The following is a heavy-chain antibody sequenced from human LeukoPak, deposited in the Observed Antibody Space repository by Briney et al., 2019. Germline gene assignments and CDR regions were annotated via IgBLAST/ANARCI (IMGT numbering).Heavy chain of an antibody. CDR1: GFTFNYAW. D-gene: IGHD1-7*01. V-gene: IGHV3-15*04. J-gene: IGHJ6*02. CDR2: TVSEIDGGTT. CDR3: TTDEDWNYARKDV. Sequence: PGGSLRLPCAASGFTFNYAWMSWVRQVPGKGLKWVGQTVSEIDGGTTDYAAPVKGRFTISRDDSKSTLYLQMNSLKIEDTAVYYCTTDEDWNYARKDVWGQGATVIVSS.